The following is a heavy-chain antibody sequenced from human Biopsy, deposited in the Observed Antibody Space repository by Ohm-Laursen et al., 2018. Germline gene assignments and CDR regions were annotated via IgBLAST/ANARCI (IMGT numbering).Heavy chain of an antibody. J-gene: IGHJ6*02. Sequence: ASVKVSCKASSYTFTDYNIHWMRQAPGQGLEWMGWITTYNGNTNYAQKVQGRVTMTTDTSTSTVYMELRSLRSDDTAVYYCARDRGYYYYYGMDVWGQGTTVTVSS. D-gene: IGHD3-10*01. CDR2: ITTYNGNT. CDR3: ARDRGYYYYYGMDV. V-gene: IGHV1-18*04. CDR1: SYTFTDYN.